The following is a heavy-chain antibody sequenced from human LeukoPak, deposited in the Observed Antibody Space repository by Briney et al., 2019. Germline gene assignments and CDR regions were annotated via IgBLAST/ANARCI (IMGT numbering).Heavy chain of an antibody. Sequence: GESLKISCKGSGYSFTSYWIGWVRQTPGKGLEWMGIIYPGDSDTRYSPSFQGQVTISADKSISTAYLQWSSLKASDTAMYYCARPQGYCGGGSCYFIFDYWGQGTLVTVSS. CDR2: IYPGDSDT. CDR1: GYSFTSYW. D-gene: IGHD2-15*01. J-gene: IGHJ4*02. V-gene: IGHV5-51*01. CDR3: ARPQGYCGGGSCYFIFDY.